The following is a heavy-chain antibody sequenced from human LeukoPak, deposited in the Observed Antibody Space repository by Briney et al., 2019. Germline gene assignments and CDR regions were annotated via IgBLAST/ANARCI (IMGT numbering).Heavy chain of an antibody. CDR3: ASEQYSSSWHDY. V-gene: IGHV4-39*01. CDR2: IYYSGST. J-gene: IGHJ4*02. CDR1: GGSISSSSYY. Sequence: SETLSLTCTVSGGSISSSSYYWGWLRQPPGKGLEWIGSIYYSGSTYYNPSLKSRVTISVDTSKNQFSLKLSSVTAADTAVYYCASEQYSSSWHDYWGQGTLVTVSS. D-gene: IGHD6-13*01.